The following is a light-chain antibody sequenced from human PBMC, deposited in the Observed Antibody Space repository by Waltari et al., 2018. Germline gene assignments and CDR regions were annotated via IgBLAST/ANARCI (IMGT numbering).Light chain of an antibody. CDR1: SGHRDA. CDR3: QTWGTDVPYV. Sequence: QLVLTHSPSVSASLGASVRLTRTLRSGHRDAVWHPQRPEQGPQYLMTVRRDGSHAKADGIPDRFSGATSGAARYLTISGLQSEDEADYYCQTWGTDVPYVFGSGAKVTVL. V-gene: IGLV4-69*01. CDR2: VRRDGSH. J-gene: IGLJ1*01.